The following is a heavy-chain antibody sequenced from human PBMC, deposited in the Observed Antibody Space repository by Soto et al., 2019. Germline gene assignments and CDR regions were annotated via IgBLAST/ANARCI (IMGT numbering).Heavy chain of an antibody. CDR1: GYSFTSYW. Sequence: GESLKISCKGSGYSFTSYWIGWVRQMPGKGLEWMGIIYPGDSDTRYSPSFQGQVTISADKSISTAYLQWSSLKASDTAMYYCARILYYYDSSGHYFDYWGQGTLVTVSS. J-gene: IGHJ4*02. CDR2: IYPGDSDT. D-gene: IGHD3-22*01. CDR3: ARILYYYDSSGHYFDY. V-gene: IGHV5-51*01.